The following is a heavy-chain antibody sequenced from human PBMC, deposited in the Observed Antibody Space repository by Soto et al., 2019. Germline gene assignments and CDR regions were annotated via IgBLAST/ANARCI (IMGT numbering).Heavy chain of an antibody. CDR1: GFSFRDYS. CDR2: INNGGGST. CDR3: ASVSWLQSHFET. D-gene: IGHD2-15*01. Sequence: GGSLRLSCAASGFSFRDYSMSWVRQAPGKGLQWVSAINNGGGSTYYADSVKGRFTITRDDSENTLYLQMSSLRAEDTAVYYCASVSWLQSHFETWGQGTLVTVSS. J-gene: IGHJ5*02. V-gene: IGHV3-23*01.